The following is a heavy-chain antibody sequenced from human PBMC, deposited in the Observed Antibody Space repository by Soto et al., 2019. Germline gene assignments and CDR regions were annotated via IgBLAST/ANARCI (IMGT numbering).Heavy chain of an antibody. V-gene: IGHV4-59*01. D-gene: IGHD6-19*01. CDR1: GGSISSYY. J-gene: IGHJ4*02. Sequence: PSETLSLTCTVSGGSISSYYWSWIRQPPGKGLEWIGYIYYSGNTNYNPSLKSRVTLSVDTSKSQFSLKLSSVTAADTAVYYCARDTYSSGLNSFDNWGQGTLVTVSS. CDR3: ARDTYSSGLNSFDN. CDR2: IYYSGNT.